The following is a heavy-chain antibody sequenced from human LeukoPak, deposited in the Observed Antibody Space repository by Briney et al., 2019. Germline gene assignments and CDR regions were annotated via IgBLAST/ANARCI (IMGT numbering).Heavy chain of an antibody. Sequence: GRSLRLSCAASGFSFSGYGLTWVRQAPGKGLEWVSAISGSGGSTYYTDSVRGRFTVSRDNSKNTLYLQMNSLRADDTAIYYSAKATASGKYDAFDFWGQGTMVTVSS. V-gene: IGHV3-23*01. CDR1: GFSFSGYG. CDR3: AKATASGKYDAFDF. CDR2: ISGSGGST. D-gene: IGHD1-26*01. J-gene: IGHJ3*01.